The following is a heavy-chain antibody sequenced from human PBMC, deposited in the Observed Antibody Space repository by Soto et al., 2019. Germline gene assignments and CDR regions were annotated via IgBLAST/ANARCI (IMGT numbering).Heavy chain of an antibody. Sequence: EVQLVESGGGLVQPGGSLRLSCAASGFTFSSYWMSWVRQAPGKGLEWVANIKQDGSEKYYVDSVKGRFTISRDNAKNSLYLQMNSLRADDTAVYYCAGDQVTVTTIGYFDYWGQGTLVTVSS. J-gene: IGHJ4*02. CDR2: IKQDGSEK. V-gene: IGHV3-7*01. CDR1: GFTFSSYW. D-gene: IGHD4-17*01. CDR3: AGDQVTVTTIGYFDY.